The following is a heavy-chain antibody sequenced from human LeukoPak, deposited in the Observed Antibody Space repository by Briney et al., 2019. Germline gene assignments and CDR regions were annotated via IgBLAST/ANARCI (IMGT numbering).Heavy chain of an antibody. CDR2: IYTSGST. D-gene: IGHD3-22*01. CDR3: ARVRGYYYDSSGHCDY. Sequence: PSETLSLTCTVSGGSISSYYWSWIRQPAGKGLEWIGRIYTSGSTNYNPSLKSRVTMSVDTSKNQFSLKLSSVTAADTAVYYCARVRGYYYDSSGHCDYWGQGTLVTVSS. CDR1: GGSISSYY. V-gene: IGHV4-4*07. J-gene: IGHJ4*02.